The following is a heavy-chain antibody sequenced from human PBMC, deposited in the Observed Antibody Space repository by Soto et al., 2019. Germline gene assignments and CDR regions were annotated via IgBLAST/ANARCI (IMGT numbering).Heavy chain of an antibody. V-gene: IGHV4-38-2*01. J-gene: IGHJ4*02. Sequence: VSLTCAVSGYSISTGYYWGWIRQPPGKGLEWIGSIYRSGSTYYNPSLESRVTISMDMSKNQFSLKLTSVTAADTAVYYCARVADFDTTGYYYYFDYSGQGTLVTVSS. CDR1: GYSISTGYY. CDR2: IYRSGST. D-gene: IGHD3-22*01. CDR3: ARVADFDTTGYYYYFDY.